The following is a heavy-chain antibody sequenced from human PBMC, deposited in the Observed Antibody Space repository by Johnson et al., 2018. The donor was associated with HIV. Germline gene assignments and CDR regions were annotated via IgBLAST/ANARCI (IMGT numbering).Heavy chain of an antibody. CDR3: ARVRGKIPRGAFDI. CDR1: GFTFSDYY. V-gene: IGHV3-66*01. J-gene: IGHJ3*02. CDR2: IYSGGST. D-gene: IGHD3-10*01. Sequence: VQLVESGGGLVQPGGSLRLSCAASGFTFSDYYMSWVRQAPGKGLEWVSVIYSGGSTYYADSVKGRFTISRDNSKNTPYLQMNSLRAEDTAVYYCARVRGKIPRGAFDIWGQGTMVTVSS.